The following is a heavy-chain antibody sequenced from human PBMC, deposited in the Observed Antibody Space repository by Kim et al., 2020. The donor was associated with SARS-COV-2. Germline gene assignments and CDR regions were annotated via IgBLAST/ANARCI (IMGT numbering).Heavy chain of an antibody. CDR3: AREGDYYDSSGYLGY. Sequence: GRSLRLSCAASGFTFSSYGMHWVRQAPGKGLEWVAVIWYDGSNKYYADSVKGRFTISRDNSKNTLYLQMNSLRAEDTAVYYCAREGDYYDSSGYLGYWGQGTLVTVSS. V-gene: IGHV3-33*01. D-gene: IGHD3-22*01. CDR1: GFTFSSYG. J-gene: IGHJ4*02. CDR2: IWYDGSNK.